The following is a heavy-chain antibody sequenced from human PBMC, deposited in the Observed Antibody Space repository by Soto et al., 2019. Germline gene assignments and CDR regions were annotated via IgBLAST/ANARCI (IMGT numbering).Heavy chain of an antibody. CDR3: ARDLAIIADAGDPLDI. CDR1: CFPFRSYR. V-gene: IGHV3-21*01. Sequence: GGSLRLCCPVYCFPFRSYRTNWVRKAPGKRLEWISTISSSRRHISYADSVKRRFTISRDNAKNTLYLQMKRLRAEDTTVYYRARDLAIIADAGDPLDIWGQGTMVTVS. J-gene: IGHJ3*02. CDR2: ISSSRRHI. D-gene: IGHD6-13*01.